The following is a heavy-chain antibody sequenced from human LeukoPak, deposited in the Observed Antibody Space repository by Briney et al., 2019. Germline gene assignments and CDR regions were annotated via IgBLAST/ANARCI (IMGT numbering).Heavy chain of an antibody. J-gene: IGHJ3*02. CDR3: ARDSDLSYYYDSSGYYYGNAFDI. Sequence: GGSLRLSCAASGFTFSSYAMHWVRQAPGKGLEWVAVISYDGSNKYYADSVKGRFTISRDNPKNTLYLQMNSLRAEDTAVYYCARDSDLSYYYDSSGYYYGNAFDIWGQGTMVTVSS. CDR2: ISYDGSNK. CDR1: GFTFSSYA. D-gene: IGHD3-22*01. V-gene: IGHV3-30-3*01.